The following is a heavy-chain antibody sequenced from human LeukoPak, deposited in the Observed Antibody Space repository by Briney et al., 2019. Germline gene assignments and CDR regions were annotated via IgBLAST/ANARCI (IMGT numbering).Heavy chain of an antibody. V-gene: IGHV4-30-2*01. J-gene: IGHJ6*04. D-gene: IGHD2-15*01. CDR1: GGSISSGGYS. CDR3: ARGGYCSGGSCYSDYYYGMDV. CDR2: IYHSGST. Sequence: PSQTLSLTCAVSGGSISSGGYSWSWIRQPPGKGLEWIGYIYHSGSTYYNPSLKSRVTISVDRSKSQFSLKLSSVTAADTAVYYCARGGYCSGGSCYSDYYYGMDVWGKGTTVTVSS.